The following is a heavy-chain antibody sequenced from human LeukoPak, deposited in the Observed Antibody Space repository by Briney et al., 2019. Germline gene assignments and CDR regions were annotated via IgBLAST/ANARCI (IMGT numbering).Heavy chain of an antibody. J-gene: IGHJ5*02. D-gene: IGHD2-2*01. CDR1: GYSFTGYY. Sequence: ASVKAFCKASGYSFTGYYMHWVRQAPGQGLEWMGWINPNSGGTNYAQKFQGRVTMTRDTSISTAYMELSRLRSDDTAVYYCARDLGDIVVVPAAIWFDPWGQGTLVTVSS. CDR3: ARDLGDIVVVPAAIWFDP. V-gene: IGHV1-2*02. CDR2: INPNSGGT.